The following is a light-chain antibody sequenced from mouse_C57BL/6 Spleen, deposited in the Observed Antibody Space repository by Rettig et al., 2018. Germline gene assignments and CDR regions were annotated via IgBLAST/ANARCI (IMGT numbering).Light chain of an antibody. J-gene: IGKJ5*01. Sequence: KVTMSCMSSQSLLYGINQKNYLAWYQQKPGQSPKVLIYWASTRESGVPDRFTGSGSGTDFTLTISSVKAEDLAVYYCQQYYSYPLTFGAGTKLELK. CDR1: QSLLYGINQKNY. V-gene: IGKV8-30*01. CDR3: QQYYSYPLT. CDR2: WAS.